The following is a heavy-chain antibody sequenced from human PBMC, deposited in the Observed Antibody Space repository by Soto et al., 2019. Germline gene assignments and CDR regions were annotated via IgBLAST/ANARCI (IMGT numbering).Heavy chain of an antibody. CDR2: ISGSGGST. D-gene: IGHD3-22*01. Sequence: EVQLLESGGDLVQPGGSLRLSCAASGFTFSSYAMTWVRQAPGKGLEWVSGISGSGGSTYYADSVKGRFTISRDNSKNTMYLQMNSLRAEDTAVDYCAKGVRSYYYYGIDVWGQGTTVTVSS. V-gene: IGHV3-23*01. J-gene: IGHJ6*02. CDR1: GFTFSSYA. CDR3: AKGVRSYYYYGIDV.